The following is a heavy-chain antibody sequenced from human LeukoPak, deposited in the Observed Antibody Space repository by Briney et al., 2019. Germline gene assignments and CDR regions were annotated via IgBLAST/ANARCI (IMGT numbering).Heavy chain of an antibody. Sequence: GRSLRLSCAASGFTFRDSAMHWVRQVPGKGLEWVSSISWSSEYMYYADSVKGRFTISRDNAKNSLYLQMDSLGAEDTALYYCAKEGSVCTNGICRYFDYWGQGTLVTVSS. CDR2: ISWSSEYM. D-gene: IGHD2-8*01. V-gene: IGHV3-9*01. CDR1: GFTFRDSA. CDR3: AKEGSVCTNGICRYFDY. J-gene: IGHJ4*02.